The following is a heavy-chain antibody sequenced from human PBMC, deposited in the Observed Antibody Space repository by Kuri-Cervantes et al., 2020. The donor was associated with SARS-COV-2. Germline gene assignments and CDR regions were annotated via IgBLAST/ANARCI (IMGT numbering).Heavy chain of an antibody. CDR3: ARAYGFLRYIYYMDV. CDR2: VNHRRST. J-gene: IGHJ6*03. V-gene: IGHV4-34*01. CDR1: GESFSGYY. Sequence: SETLSLTCAFYGESFSGYYWNWIRQSPGKGLEWTGEVNHRRSTNYNPSLKSRVTISVDTSSKQFSLHLSSVTAADTAVYYCARAYGFLRYIYYMDVWGRGTTVTVSS. D-gene: IGHD4-17*01.